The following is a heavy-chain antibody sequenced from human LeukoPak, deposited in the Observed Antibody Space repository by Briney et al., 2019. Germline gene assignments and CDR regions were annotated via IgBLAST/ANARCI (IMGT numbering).Heavy chain of an antibody. V-gene: IGHV1-46*01. CDR2: INPSGGST. CDR3: ARDRNSYDSSGYYYLY. Sequence: ASVTVSFTASGYTFTIYYMHWVRQAPGQGLGWMGIINPSGGSTSYAQKFQGRVTMTRDTSTSTVYMELSSLRSEDTAVYYCARDRNSYDSSGYYYLYWGQGTLVTVSS. J-gene: IGHJ4*02. D-gene: IGHD3-22*01. CDR1: GYTFTIYY.